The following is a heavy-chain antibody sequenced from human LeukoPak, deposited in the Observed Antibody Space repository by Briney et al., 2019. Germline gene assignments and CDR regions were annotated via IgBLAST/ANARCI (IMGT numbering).Heavy chain of an antibody. V-gene: IGHV5-51*01. J-gene: IGHJ5*02. D-gene: IGHD6-19*01. Sequence: GESLKISCKGSGYRFTDYWIGWVRQVPGKGLEWVGIIYPGDFDTRYSPSFEGHVTISVDRSITTAYLQWSSLKASDTAMYFCASSRAGTLKVHNWFDPWGQGSLVTVSS. CDR2: IYPGDFDT. CDR1: GYRFTDYW. CDR3: ASSRAGTLKVHNWFDP.